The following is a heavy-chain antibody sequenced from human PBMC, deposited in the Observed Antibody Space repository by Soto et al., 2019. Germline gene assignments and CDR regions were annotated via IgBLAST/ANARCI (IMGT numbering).Heavy chain of an antibody. V-gene: IGHV4-34*01. Sequence: SETLSLTCAVYGGSFSGYYWSWIRQPPGKGLEWIGEINHSGSTNYNPSLKSRVTISVDTSKNQFSLKLSSVTAADTAVYYCARGRRLRRFDPWGKGTLVTVSS. D-gene: IGHD3-16*01. CDR2: INHSGST. CDR3: ARGRRLRRFDP. CDR1: GGSFSGYY. J-gene: IGHJ5*02.